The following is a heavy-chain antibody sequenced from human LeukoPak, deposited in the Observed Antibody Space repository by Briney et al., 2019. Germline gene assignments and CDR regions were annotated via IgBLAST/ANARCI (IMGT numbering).Heavy chain of an antibody. CDR2: IGASGSST. D-gene: IGHD3-22*01. CDR3: AKSPYYDSSGDAFEI. CDR1: EFTVSTNY. V-gene: IGHV3-23*01. J-gene: IGHJ3*02. Sequence: GGSLRLSCAASEFTVSTNYMSWVRQAPGKGLEWVAAIGASGSSTYYAASVEGRFTISRDNAKETLYLQMDSLRADDTAVYFCAKSPYYDSSGDAFEIWGQGTLVTVSS.